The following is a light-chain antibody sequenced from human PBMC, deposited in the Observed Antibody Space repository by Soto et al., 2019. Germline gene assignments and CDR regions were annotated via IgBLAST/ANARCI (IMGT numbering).Light chain of an antibody. J-gene: IGKJ1*01. CDR3: QQCGSSPWT. CDR2: AAS. Sequence: DIVRTQSSAPLSVSPGERATLSCMSSQSVSSSYLAWYQQEPGQAPRLLIYAASSRATGIPDRFSGGGSGTDCTLTISRLEPEDVAVYYCQQCGSSPWTFGQGTKVDI. V-gene: IGKV3-20*01. CDR1: QSVSSSY.